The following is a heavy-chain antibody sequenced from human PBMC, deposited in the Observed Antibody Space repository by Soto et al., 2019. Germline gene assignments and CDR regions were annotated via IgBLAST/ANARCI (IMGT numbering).Heavy chain of an antibody. CDR3: AKGGRKQLAPAFDY. J-gene: IGHJ4*02. V-gene: IGHV3-23*01. CDR2: ISGSGGST. Sequence: LSCAASGFTFSSYAVTWVRQAPVKGLEWVSAISGSGGSTYYADSVKGRFTISRDNSKNTLYLQMNSLRAEDTAVYYCAKGGRKQLAPAFDYWGQGTLVTGSS. CDR1: GFTFSSYA. D-gene: IGHD6-6*01.